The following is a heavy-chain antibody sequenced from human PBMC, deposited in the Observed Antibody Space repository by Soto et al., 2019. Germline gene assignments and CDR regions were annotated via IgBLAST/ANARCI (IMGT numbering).Heavy chain of an antibody. CDR2: IDPRDSYT. CDR1: GYSFTSYW. V-gene: IGHV5-10-1*01. D-gene: IGHD2-2*01. Sequence: EVQLVQSGAEVKKPGESLRISCQGSGYSFTSYWITWVRQLPVKGLEWMGRIDPRDSYTTYSPSFQGHISFSADKTISTADMHWSSLKAADTAVYYCARHEGVPAADGLDVWGQGTTVTVSS. CDR3: ARHEGVPAADGLDV. J-gene: IGHJ6*02.